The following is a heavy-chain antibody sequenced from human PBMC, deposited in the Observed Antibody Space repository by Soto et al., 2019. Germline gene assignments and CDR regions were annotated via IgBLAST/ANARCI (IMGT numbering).Heavy chain of an antibody. J-gene: IGHJ6*02. V-gene: IGHV1-8*01. Sequence: VSVKVSCKASGYTVTSYDINCVRQATGQVLEWMGWMNPNSGNTGYAQKFQGRVTMTRNTSISTAYMELSSLRSEDTAVYYYARQPPPYDYVWGSYRYVSDVWGQGTTVTVSS. CDR1: GYTVTSYD. CDR3: ARQPPPYDYVWGSYRYVSDV. D-gene: IGHD3-16*02. CDR2: MNPNSGNT.